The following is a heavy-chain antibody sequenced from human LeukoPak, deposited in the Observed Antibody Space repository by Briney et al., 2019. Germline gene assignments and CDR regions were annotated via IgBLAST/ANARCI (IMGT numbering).Heavy chain of an antibody. V-gene: IGHV1-18*01. CDR1: GGTFSSYG. J-gene: IGHJ4*02. CDR2: ISAYNGNT. D-gene: IGHD3-22*01. CDR3: ARDRTPNYYDSSGYYSL. Sequence: ASVKVSCKASGGTFSSYGISWVRQAPGQGLEWMGWISAYNGNTNYAQKLQGRVTMTTDTSTSTAYMELRSLRSDDTAVYYCARDRTPNYYDSSGYYSLWGQGTLVTVSS.